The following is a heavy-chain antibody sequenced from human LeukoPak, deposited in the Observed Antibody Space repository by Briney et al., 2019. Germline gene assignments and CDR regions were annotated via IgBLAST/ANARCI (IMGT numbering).Heavy chain of an antibody. CDR2: IYSGGTT. V-gene: IGHV3-53*01. Sequence: PGGSLRLSCAASGFTVSSNYMSWVRQAPGKGLEWVSVIYSGGTTYYADSVMGRFTVSRDNSKNTLYLQMNSLRAEDTAVYYCVAFSPYFWGQGTLVTVSS. D-gene: IGHD2-21*01. J-gene: IGHJ4*02. CDR1: GFTVSSNY. CDR3: VAFSPYF.